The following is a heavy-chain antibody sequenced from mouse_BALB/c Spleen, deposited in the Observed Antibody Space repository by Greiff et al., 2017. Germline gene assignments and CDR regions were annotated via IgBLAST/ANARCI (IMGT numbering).Heavy chain of an antibody. Sequence: EVMLVESGPGLVKPSQSLSLTCTVTGYSITSDYAWNWIRQFPGNQLEWMGYISYSGSTSYNPSLKSRISITRDTSKNQFFLQLNSVTTEDTATYYCARGLYYAMDYWGQGTSVTVSS. CDR1: GYSITSDYA. V-gene: IGHV3-2*02. J-gene: IGHJ4*01. CDR2: ISYSGST. CDR3: ARGLYYAMDY.